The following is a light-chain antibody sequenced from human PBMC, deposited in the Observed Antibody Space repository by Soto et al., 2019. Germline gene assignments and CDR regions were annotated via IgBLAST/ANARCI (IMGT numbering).Light chain of an antibody. V-gene: IGLV1-44*01. Sequence: VLTQPPSASGTPGQRVTISCSGSSSNIGSNAVSWYQHFPGTAPKVLIYSDDQRPSGVPDRFSGSKSGTSASLAISGLQAEDEADYFCAAWGDSLNTWVFGGGTKLTVL. J-gene: IGLJ3*02. CDR2: SDD. CDR3: AAWGDSLNTWV. CDR1: SSNIGSNA.